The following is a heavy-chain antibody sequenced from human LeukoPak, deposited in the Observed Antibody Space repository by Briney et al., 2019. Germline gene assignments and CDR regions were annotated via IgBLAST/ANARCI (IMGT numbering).Heavy chain of an antibody. Sequence: GGFLRLSCAASGFTFSSYAMSWVRQAPGKGLEWVSAISGSGGSTYYADSVKGRFTISRDNSKNTLYLQMNSLRAEDTAVYYCAKRRSPGSGSYAGTPGDYWGQGTLVTVSS. D-gene: IGHD1-26*01. J-gene: IGHJ4*02. CDR3: AKRRSPGSGSYAGTPGDY. CDR2: ISGSGGST. CDR1: GFTFSSYA. V-gene: IGHV3-23*01.